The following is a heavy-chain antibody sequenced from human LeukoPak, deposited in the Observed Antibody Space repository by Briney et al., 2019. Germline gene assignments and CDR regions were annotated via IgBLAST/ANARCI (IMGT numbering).Heavy chain of an antibody. J-gene: IGHJ5*02. CDR3: AREVTYYYGSGSYYPFDP. D-gene: IGHD3-10*01. CDR2: ISSSSNYI. V-gene: IGHV3-21*01. CDR1: GFTFSSYS. Sequence: GGSLRLPCAASGFTFSSYSMNWVRQAPGKGLEWVSSISSSSNYIYYADSVKGRFTISRDNAKNSLYLQMNSLRAEDTAVYYCAREVTYYYGSGSYYPFDPWGQGTLVTVSS.